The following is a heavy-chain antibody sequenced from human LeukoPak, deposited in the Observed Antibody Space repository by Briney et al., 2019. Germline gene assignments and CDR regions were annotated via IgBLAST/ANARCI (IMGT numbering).Heavy chain of an antibody. J-gene: IGHJ6*02. CDR2: INSGSTYI. CDR1: GFTFSTYN. Sequence: GGSLRLSCAASGFTFSTYNMNWVRQAPGKGLEWVSSINSGSTYIYYADSVKGRFTISRDNAKNSLYLQMNSLRAEDTALYYCARDYYGSGNYYYGMDVWGQGTTVTVSS. V-gene: IGHV3-21*04. D-gene: IGHD3-10*01. CDR3: ARDYYGSGNYYYGMDV.